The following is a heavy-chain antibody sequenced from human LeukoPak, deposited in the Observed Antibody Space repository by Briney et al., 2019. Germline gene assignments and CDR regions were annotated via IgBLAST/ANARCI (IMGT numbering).Heavy chain of an antibody. CDR3: AELGITMIGGV. V-gene: IGHV3-48*03. CDR2: ISSSGSTI. Sequence: TGGSLRLSCAASGFTFSSYEMNWVRQAPGKGLEWVSYISSSGSTIYYADSVMGRFTISRDNAKNSLYLQMNSLRAEDTAVYYCAELGITMIGGVWGKGTTVTISS. D-gene: IGHD3-10*02. J-gene: IGHJ6*04. CDR1: GFTFSSYE.